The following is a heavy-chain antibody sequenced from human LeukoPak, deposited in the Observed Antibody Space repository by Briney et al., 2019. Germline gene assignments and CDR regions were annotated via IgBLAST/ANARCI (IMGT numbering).Heavy chain of an antibody. CDR3: ARAESAAVAGYGDY. V-gene: IGHV3-53*01. J-gene: IGHJ4*02. D-gene: IGHD6-19*01. Sequence: RTGGSLRLSCAASGFTFSSYGMHWVRQAPGKGLEWVSVIYSGGSTYYADSVKGRFTISRDNSKNTLYLQMNSLRAEDTAVYYCARAESAAVAGYGDYWGQGTLVTVSS. CDR2: IYSGGST. CDR1: GFTFSSYG.